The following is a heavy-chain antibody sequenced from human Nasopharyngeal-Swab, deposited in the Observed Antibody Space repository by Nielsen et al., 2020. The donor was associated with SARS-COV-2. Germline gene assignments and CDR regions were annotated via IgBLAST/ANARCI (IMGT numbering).Heavy chain of an antibody. CDR1: GFTFSNYS. J-gene: IGHJ6*02. Sequence: GESLKISCAASGFTFSNYSMNWVRQTPGKGLEWVSYISSSSSTKYYADSVKGRFTISRDNAKNSLYLQMNSLRAEDTAVYYCARSSIYYDILTGYYTAYYGMDVWGQGTTVTVSS. CDR3: ARSSIYYDILTGYYTAYYGMDV. CDR2: ISSSSSTK. V-gene: IGHV3-48*04. D-gene: IGHD3-9*01.